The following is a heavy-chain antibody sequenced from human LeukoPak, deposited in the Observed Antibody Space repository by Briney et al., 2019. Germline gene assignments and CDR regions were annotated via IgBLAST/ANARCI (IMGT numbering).Heavy chain of an antibody. J-gene: IGHJ3*02. CDR1: GFTFSSYS. CDR3: ARSNYYDSSGYFGRNAFDI. D-gene: IGHD3-22*01. V-gene: IGHV3-21*04. CDR2: ISSSSSYI. Sequence: GGSLRLSCAASGFTFSSYSMNWVRQAPGKGLEWVSSISSSSSYIYYADSVKGRFTISRDNAKNSLYLQMNSLRAEDTALYYCARSNYYDSSGYFGRNAFDIWGQGTMVTVSS.